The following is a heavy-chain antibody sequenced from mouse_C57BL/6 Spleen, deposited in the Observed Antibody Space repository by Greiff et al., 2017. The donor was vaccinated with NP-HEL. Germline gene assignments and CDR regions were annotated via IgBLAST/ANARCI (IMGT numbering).Heavy chain of an antibody. CDR3: ARDYDYDRGFDY. CDR1: GYTFTDYY. Sequence: EVQLQQSGPELVKPGASVKISCKASGYTFTDYYMNWVKQSHGKSLEWIGDINPNNGGTSYNQKFKGKATLTVDKSSSTAYMELRSLTSEDSAVYYCARDYDYDRGFDYWGQGTTLTVSS. CDR2: INPNNGGT. V-gene: IGHV1-26*01. D-gene: IGHD2-4*01. J-gene: IGHJ2*01.